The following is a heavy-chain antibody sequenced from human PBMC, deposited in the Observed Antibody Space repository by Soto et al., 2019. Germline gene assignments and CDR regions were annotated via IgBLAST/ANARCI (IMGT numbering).Heavy chain of an antibody. CDR3: ARERRVGEAYYYGMDV. CDR2: ISYDGSNK. D-gene: IGHD3-10*01. V-gene: IGHV3-30-3*01. CDR1: GFTFSSYA. J-gene: IGHJ6*02. Sequence: GGSLRLSCAASGFTFSSYAMHWVRQAPGKGLEWVAVISYDGSNKYYADSVKGRFTISRDNSKNTLYLQMNSLRAEDTAVYYCARERRVGEAYYYGMDVWGQGTTVTVSS.